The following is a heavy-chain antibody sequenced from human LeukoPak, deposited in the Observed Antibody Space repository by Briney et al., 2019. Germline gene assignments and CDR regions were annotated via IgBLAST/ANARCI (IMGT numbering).Heavy chain of an antibody. V-gene: IGHV5-51*01. CDR3: ARLPTSSSLSYFRH. CDR1: GYSFTNYW. Sequence: GESLKISCKGSGYSFTNYWIGWVRQMPGKGLEWLGIIYPGDSDTRYSPSFQGQVTISADKSISAAYLQWSSLKASDTAMYYCARLPTSSSLSYFRHWGQGTLVTVSS. J-gene: IGHJ1*01. CDR2: IYPGDSDT. D-gene: IGHD6-13*01.